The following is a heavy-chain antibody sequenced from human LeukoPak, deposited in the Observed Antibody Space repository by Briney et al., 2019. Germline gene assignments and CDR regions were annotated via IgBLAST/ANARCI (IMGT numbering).Heavy chain of an antibody. V-gene: IGHV1-2*02. CDR1: GYTFTGYY. CDR2: ISRNSGGT. J-gene: IGHJ4*02. CDR3: ARADLSPTYDYVWGSYRYGYFDY. Sequence: ASVKVSCKASGYTFTGYYMHWVRQAPGQGLEWMGWISRNSGGTNYAHKFKGRINMTSDTSISTVYMELSRLPSDDTAVYYCARADLSPTYDYVWGSYRYGYFDYWGQGTLVTVSS. D-gene: IGHD3-16*02.